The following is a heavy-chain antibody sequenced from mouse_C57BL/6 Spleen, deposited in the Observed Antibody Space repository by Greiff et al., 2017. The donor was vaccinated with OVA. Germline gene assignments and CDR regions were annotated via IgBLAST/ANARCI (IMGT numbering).Heavy chain of an antibody. J-gene: IGHJ2*01. V-gene: IGHV5-6*01. Sequence: EVQGVESGGDLVKPGGSLTLSCAASGFTFSSYGMSWVRQTPDKRLEWVATISSGGSYTYYPDSVKGRFTISRDNAKNTLYLQMSSLKSEDTAMYYCARHREDYFDYWGQGTTLTVSS. CDR1: GFTFSSYG. CDR3: ARHREDYFDY. D-gene: IGHD3-1*01. CDR2: ISSGGSYT.